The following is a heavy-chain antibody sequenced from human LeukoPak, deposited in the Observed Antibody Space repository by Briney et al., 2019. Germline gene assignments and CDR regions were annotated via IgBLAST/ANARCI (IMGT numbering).Heavy chain of an antibody. J-gene: IGHJ4*02. CDR2: IYSGGST. D-gene: IGHD3-10*01. Sequence: GGSLRLSCAASGFTVSSNYMSWVRQAPGKGLEWVSVIYSGGSTYYADSVKGRFTISRDNSKNTLYLQMNSLRAEDTAVYYCVGDRTGWFVELSYFYYWGQGTLGTVSP. V-gene: IGHV3-66*01. CDR3: VGDRTGWFVELSYFYY. CDR1: GFTVSSNY.